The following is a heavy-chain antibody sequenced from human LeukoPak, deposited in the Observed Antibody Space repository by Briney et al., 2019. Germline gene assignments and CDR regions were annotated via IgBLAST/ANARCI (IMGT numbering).Heavy chain of an antibody. Sequence: PSETLSLTCTVSGGSISSYYWSWIRQPAGKGLEWIGRIYSSGSTNYNPSLKSRVTMSVDTSKNQFSLKLSSVTAADTAVYYCARRWDYGSGSYYMGWLDPWGQGTLVTVSS. CDR2: IYSSGST. CDR3: ARRWDYGSGSYYMGWLDP. V-gene: IGHV4-4*07. J-gene: IGHJ5*02. CDR1: GGSISSYY. D-gene: IGHD3-10*01.